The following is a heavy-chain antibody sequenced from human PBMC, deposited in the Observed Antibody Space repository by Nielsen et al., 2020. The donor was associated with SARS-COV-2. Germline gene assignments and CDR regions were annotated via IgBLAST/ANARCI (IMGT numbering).Heavy chain of an antibody. CDR1: GFTFSSYA. Sequence: GGSLRLSCAASGFTFSSYAMHWVRQAPGKGLEWVAVISYDGSNKYYADSVKGRFTISRDNSKNTLYLQMNSLRAEDTAVYYCARASDSSGWYYFDYWGQGTLVTVSS. V-gene: IGHV3-30-3*01. D-gene: IGHD6-19*01. CDR3: ARASDSSGWYYFDY. CDR2: ISYDGSNK. J-gene: IGHJ4*02.